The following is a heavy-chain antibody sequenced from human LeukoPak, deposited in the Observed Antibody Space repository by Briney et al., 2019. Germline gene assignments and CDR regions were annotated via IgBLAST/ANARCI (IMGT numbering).Heavy chain of an antibody. CDR1: GYTFTGYY. J-gene: IGHJ4*02. CDR2: INPNSGGT. Sequence: ASVKVSCKASGYTFTGYYMHWVRRAPGKGLEWVGWINPNSGGTNYAQKFQGRVTMTRDTSISTAYMELSRLRSDDTAVYYCARDCSSTSCYEIDYWGQGTLVTVSS. V-gene: IGHV1-2*02. CDR3: ARDCSSTSCYEIDY. D-gene: IGHD2-2*01.